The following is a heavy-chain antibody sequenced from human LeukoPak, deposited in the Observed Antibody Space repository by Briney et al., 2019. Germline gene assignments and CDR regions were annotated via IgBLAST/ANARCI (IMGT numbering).Heavy chain of an antibody. CDR3: ARYGQRGGSSLFDY. V-gene: IGHV4-59*01. D-gene: IGHD6-6*01. Sequence: SETLSLTCTVSGGSISSYYWSWIRQPPGKGLEWIGYIYYSGSTNYNPSLKSRVTISVDTSKNQFSLKLSPVTAADTAVYYCARYGQRGGSSLFDYWGQGTLVTVSS. J-gene: IGHJ4*02. CDR2: IYYSGST. CDR1: GGSISSYY.